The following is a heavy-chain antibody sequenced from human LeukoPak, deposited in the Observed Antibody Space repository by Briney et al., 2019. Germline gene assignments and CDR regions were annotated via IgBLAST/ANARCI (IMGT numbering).Heavy chain of an antibody. CDR1: GFTFRSYG. CDR3: ATARQYSNSWYSDY. J-gene: IGHJ4*02. Sequence: GSLRLSCAASGFTFRSYGMHWVRQAPGKGLERVAVISYDGSNKYYADSVKGRFTISRDNSKNTLYLQMNSLRAEDTAVYYCATARQYSNSWYSDYWGQGTLVTVSS. CDR2: ISYDGSNK. D-gene: IGHD6-13*01. V-gene: IGHV3-30*03.